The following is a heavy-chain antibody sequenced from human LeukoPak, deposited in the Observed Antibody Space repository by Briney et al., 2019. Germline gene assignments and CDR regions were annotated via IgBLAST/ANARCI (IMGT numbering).Heavy chain of an antibody. CDR2: ISSSSSYI. J-gene: IGHJ6*02. Sequence: GGSLRLSCAASGFTFSSYSINWVRQAPGKGLEWVSSISSSSSYIYYADSVKGRFAISRDNAKNSLYLQMNSLRAEDTAVYYCALYCSSTSCYNYYYYGMDVWGQGTTVTVSS. CDR3: ALYCSSTSCYNYYYYGMDV. D-gene: IGHD2-2*02. V-gene: IGHV3-21*01. CDR1: GFTFSSYS.